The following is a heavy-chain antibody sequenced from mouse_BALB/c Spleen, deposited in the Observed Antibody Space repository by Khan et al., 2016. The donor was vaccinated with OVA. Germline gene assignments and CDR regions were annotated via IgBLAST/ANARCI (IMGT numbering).Heavy chain of an antibody. CDR3: AGTSYYVNYYFDY. CDR2: ISYSGST. Sequence: EVQLQESGPSLVKPSQTLSLTCSVTGDSITSGYWNWIRKFPGNKLEYMGYISYSGSTYYNPSLKSRISITRDTSKNQHYLQLNSMTTEDSATYYCAGTSYYVNYYFDYWRQGTTLTVSS. D-gene: IGHD2-10*01. V-gene: IGHV3-8*02. J-gene: IGHJ2*01. CDR1: GDSITSGY.